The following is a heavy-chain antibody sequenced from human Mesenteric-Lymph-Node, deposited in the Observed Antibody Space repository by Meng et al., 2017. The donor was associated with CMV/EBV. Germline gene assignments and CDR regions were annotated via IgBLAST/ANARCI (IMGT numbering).Heavy chain of an antibody. V-gene: IGHV4-39*07. J-gene: IGHJ4*02. Sequence: GSLRLSCTVSGGSISSSSYYWGWIRQPPGKGLEWIGSIYYSGSTYYNPSLKSRVTISVDTSKNQFSLKLSSVTAADTAVYYCARGRIRSYPFWSTYYFDYWGQGTLVTVSS. D-gene: IGHD3-3*01. CDR2: IYYSGST. CDR1: GGSISSSSYY. CDR3: ARGRIRSYPFWSTYYFDY.